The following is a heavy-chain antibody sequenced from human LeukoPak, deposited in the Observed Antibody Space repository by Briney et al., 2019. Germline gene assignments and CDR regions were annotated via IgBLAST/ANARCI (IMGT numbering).Heavy chain of an antibody. D-gene: IGHD2-15*01. Sequence: PSETLSLTCTVSGGSISTSSYYWGWVRQPPGKGLEWIGNIFYSGSTYYSPSLKSRVTISLDTSRNQFSLKLNSVTAADTAVYYCARAPGYCSGGSCYAYYMDVWGKGTTVTVSS. J-gene: IGHJ6*03. CDR3: ARAPGYCSGGSCYAYYMDV. CDR2: IFYSGST. V-gene: IGHV4-39*07. CDR1: GGSISTSSYY.